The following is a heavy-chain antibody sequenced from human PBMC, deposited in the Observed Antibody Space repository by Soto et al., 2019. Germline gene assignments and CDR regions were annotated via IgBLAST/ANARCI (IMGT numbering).Heavy chain of an antibody. Sequence: SVKVSCKASGGTFSSYAISWVRQAPGQGLEWMGGIIPIFGTANYAQKFQGRVTITTDESTSTAYMELSSLRSEDTAVYYCARGGYCSGGSCYLAPYSFDYWGQGTLVTVSS. V-gene: IGHV1-69*05. CDR3: ARGGYCSGGSCYLAPYSFDY. CDR2: IIPIFGTA. D-gene: IGHD2-15*01. CDR1: GGTFSSYA. J-gene: IGHJ4*02.